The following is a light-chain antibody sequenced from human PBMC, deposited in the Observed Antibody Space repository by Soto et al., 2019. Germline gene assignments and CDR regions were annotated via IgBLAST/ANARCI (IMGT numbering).Light chain of an antibody. V-gene: IGLV2-23*01. J-gene: IGLJ2*01. CDR3: CSFAGSSTVV. Sequence: QSALTQPASVSGSPGQSITISCTGASSDVGSYSLVSWYQQHPGKAPKLMIYEDSKRPSGVSNRFSGSKSGNTASLTISGLQTEDEADYFCCSFAGSSTVVFGGGTKVTVL. CDR2: EDS. CDR1: SSDVGSYSL.